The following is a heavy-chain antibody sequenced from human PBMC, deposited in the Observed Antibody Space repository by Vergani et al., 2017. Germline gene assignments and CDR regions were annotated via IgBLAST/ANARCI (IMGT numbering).Heavy chain of an antibody. V-gene: IGHV3-20*04. D-gene: IGHD3-9*01. CDR3: ARARCIETCYMSNWLDS. Sequence: EVQLVESGGGVVRPGGSLRVSRKVSGFIFDEYGMSWVRQVPGKGLEWVSRIKSDGSITAYADSVKGRFTISRDNAQNTLYLQMNSLRVEDTGVYYCARARCIETCYMSNWLDSWGQGTLVTVSS. J-gene: IGHJ5*01. CDR1: GFIFDEYG. CDR2: IKSDGSIT.